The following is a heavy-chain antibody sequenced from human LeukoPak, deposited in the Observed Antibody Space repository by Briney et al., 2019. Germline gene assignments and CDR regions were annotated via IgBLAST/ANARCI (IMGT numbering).Heavy chain of an antibody. CDR1: GFPFSRFC. CDR2: IKQDGSQQ. CDR3: GRGRLPSAIFEPFDY. D-gene: IGHD2-2*02. J-gene: IGHJ4*02. V-gene: IGHV3-7*01. Sequence: GGSVRLPCAVSGFPFSRFCMLCVRQAPGRALVGVANIKQDGSQQYYVDSVKGRFTISRDNAKNSLYLQMNSLRPEDTSVYYCGRGRLPSAIFEPFDYWGQGALVTVSS.